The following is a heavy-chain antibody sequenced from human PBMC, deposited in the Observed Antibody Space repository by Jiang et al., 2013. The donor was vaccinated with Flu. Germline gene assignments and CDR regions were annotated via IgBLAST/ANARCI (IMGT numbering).Heavy chain of an antibody. J-gene: IGHJ6*02. CDR3: ARVDTAMVWFYGMDV. D-gene: IGHD5-18*01. CDR2: IYSGGST. CDR1: GFTVSSNY. Sequence: GLVQPGGSLRLSCAASGFTVSSNYMSWVRQAPGKGLEWVSVIYSGGSTYYADSVKGRFTISRDNSKNTLYLQMNSLRAEDTAVYYCARVDTAMVWFYGMDVWGQGTTVTVSS. V-gene: IGHV3-66*01.